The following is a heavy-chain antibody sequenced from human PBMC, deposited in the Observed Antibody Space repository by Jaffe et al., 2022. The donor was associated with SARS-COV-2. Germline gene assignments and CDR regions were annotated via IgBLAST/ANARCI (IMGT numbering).Heavy chain of an antibody. V-gene: IGHV5-51*01. Sequence: EVQLVQSGAEVKKPGESLKISCKGSGYNFTNYWIGWVRQMPGKGLEWIATIYPLDSDNIYSPSFQGQVAVSTDSSINTAYLQWSSLKASDTAIYYCARLTTNCLVSDCFPTKYWFDPWGQGTLVTVSS. CDR1: GYNFTNYW. CDR2: IYPLDSDN. D-gene: IGHD2-21*01. CDR3: ARLTTNCLVSDCFPTKYWFDP. J-gene: IGHJ5*02.